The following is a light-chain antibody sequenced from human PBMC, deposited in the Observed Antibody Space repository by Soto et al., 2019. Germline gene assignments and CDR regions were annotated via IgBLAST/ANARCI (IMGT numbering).Light chain of an antibody. CDR2: GAS. Sequence: EIVLTQSPGTLSLSPGEGASLSCRASQSLISSYIAWYQQKPGQAPRLLSFGASSRATGIPDSFSGSGSGTDFTLTISRLEPEDFAVYYCQHYGSSVLTFCPGTKVDIK. CDR3: QHYGSSVLT. CDR1: QSLISSY. V-gene: IGKV3-20*01. J-gene: IGKJ3*01.